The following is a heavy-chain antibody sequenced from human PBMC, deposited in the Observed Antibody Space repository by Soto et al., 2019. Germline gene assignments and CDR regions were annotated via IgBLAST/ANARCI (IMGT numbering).Heavy chain of an antibody. CDR3: ARWGTSCYDY. CDR1: GFTFRTYS. V-gene: IGHV3-21*01. D-gene: IGHD2-2*01. Sequence: EVQLVESGGGLVKPGGSLKLSCAASGFTFRTYSLNWVRQAPGKGLEWVSTIGFSSGNIYYADSVKGRFTISRDNAKNSLFLQMNSLKAEDTAVYYGARWGTSCYDYWGQGTLVTVSS. J-gene: IGHJ4*02. CDR2: IGFSSGNI.